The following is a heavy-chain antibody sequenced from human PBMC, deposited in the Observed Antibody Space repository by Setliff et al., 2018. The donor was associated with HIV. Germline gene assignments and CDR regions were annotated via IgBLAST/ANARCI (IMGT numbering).Heavy chain of an antibody. V-gene: IGHV5-51*01. J-gene: IGHJ4*02. CDR3: ATLDPNYGDYCDY. Sequence: GESLKISCKGSGYSFTRYWIAWVRQMPGKGLEWMGIIYPGESDTRYSPSFQGQVTISADKSISTAYLQWSSLKASDTAMYYCATLDPNYGDYCDYWGQGTRVTVSS. D-gene: IGHD4-17*01. CDR1: GYSFTRYW. CDR2: IYPGESDT.